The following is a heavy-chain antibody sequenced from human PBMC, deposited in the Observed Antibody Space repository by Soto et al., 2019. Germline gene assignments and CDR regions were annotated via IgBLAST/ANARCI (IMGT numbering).Heavy chain of an antibody. J-gene: IGHJ4*01. Sequence: EVQLVESGGGFVQPGGSLRLSCAASGFRFSAYWIHWVRQDPGKGLLWISHINGDGSDATYADSVKGRFTISRDNAKNTVYLQMNSLRADDTGVYYCARDSARTFDYWGQGTLVTVSS. CDR1: GFRFSAYW. V-gene: IGHV3-74*01. CDR2: INGDGSDA. CDR3: ARDSARTFDY. D-gene: IGHD3-10*01.